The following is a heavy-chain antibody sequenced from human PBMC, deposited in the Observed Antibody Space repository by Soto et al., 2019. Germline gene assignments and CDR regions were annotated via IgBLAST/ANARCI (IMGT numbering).Heavy chain of an antibody. CDR1: GGTFSSYA. D-gene: IGHD3-22*01. J-gene: IGHJ4*02. CDR2: IIPIFGTA. Sequence: SVKVSCKASGGTFSSYAISWVRQALGQGLEWMGGIIPIFGTANYAQKFQGRVTITADESTSTAYMELSSLRSEDTAVYYCASFYDSSGYLLIDYWGQGTLVTVSS. V-gene: IGHV1-69*13. CDR3: ASFYDSSGYLLIDY.